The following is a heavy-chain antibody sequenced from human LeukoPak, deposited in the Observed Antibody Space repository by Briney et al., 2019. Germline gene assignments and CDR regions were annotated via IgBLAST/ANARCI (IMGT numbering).Heavy chain of an antibody. J-gene: IGHJ6*03. CDR3: ARSPAISYGYVFVYYYYMDV. CDR1: GGSISSSSYY. V-gene: IGHV4-39*07. CDR2: IYYSGST. Sequence: SETLSLTCTVSGGSISSSSYYWGWIRQPPGKGLEWIGSIYYSGSTYYNPSLKSRVTISVDKSKNQFSLKLSAVPAADTAVYYCARSPAISYGYVFVYYYYMDVWGKGTTVTVSS. D-gene: IGHD5-18*01.